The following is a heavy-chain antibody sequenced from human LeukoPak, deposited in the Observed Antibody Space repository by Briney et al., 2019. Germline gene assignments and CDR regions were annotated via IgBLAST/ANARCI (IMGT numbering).Heavy chain of an antibody. V-gene: IGHV3-23*01. CDR2: IGSSGGST. CDR1: GFTFSSYD. D-gene: IGHD2-21*02. J-gene: IGHJ1*01. CDR3: AKMEVVTADDKYFQY. Sequence: PGGSLRLSCAASGFTFSSYDMGWVRQAPGKGLEWVSVIGSSGGSTYYADSVKGRFTISRDISKNTLYLQMNSLRAEDTAVYYCAKMEVVTADDKYFQYWGQGTLVTVSS.